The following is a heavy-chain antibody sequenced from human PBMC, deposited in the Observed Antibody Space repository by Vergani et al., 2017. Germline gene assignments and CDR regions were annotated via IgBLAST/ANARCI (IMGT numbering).Heavy chain of an antibody. CDR1: GYIFNSNY. CDR2: ISPDGFST. J-gene: IGHJ4*02. CDR3: AREPPLTGFFDY. D-gene: IGHD3-9*01. Sequence: QVQLVQSGAAVKKPGASENLSCKSSGYIFNSNYIHWVRQAPEQGLEWVGVISPDGFSTFYAQKFQGRVTITRDTSTSTVYVEVTSLRSDDTAVYYCAREPPLTGFFDYWGQGTLVTVSS. V-gene: IGHV1-46*02.